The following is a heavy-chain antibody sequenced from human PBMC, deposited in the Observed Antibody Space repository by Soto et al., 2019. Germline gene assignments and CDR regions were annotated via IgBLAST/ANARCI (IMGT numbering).Heavy chain of an antibody. J-gene: IGHJ4*02. CDR1: GGTFNTYT. Sequence: QVQVVQSGAEVKKPESSVKVSCKPSGGTFNTYTVNWVRLAPGHGLEWMGRFIPILDMANYAQKFQDRVTITADRSTFTAYMELNSLTSDDTAVYYCAITYCRDNSCPRDFDFWGPGTRVTVS. V-gene: IGHV1-69*02. CDR3: AITYCRDNSCPRDFDF. D-gene: IGHD2-21*01. CDR2: FIPILDMA.